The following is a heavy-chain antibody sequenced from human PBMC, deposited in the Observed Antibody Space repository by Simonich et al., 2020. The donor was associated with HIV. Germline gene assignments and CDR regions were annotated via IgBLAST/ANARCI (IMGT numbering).Heavy chain of an antibody. CDR3: ARHDGLTGEWSFDY. CDR1: GGSFSGYY. V-gene: IGHV4-34*01. D-gene: IGHD7-27*01. CDR2: INHSGST. Sequence: QVQLQQWGAGLLKPSETLSLTCAVYGGSFSGYYWSWIRQPPGKGLEWIGEINHSGSTNYNPSLKSRVTISVDTFKNQFSLKPSSVTAADTAVYYCARHDGLTGEWSFDYWGQGTLVTVSS. J-gene: IGHJ4*02.